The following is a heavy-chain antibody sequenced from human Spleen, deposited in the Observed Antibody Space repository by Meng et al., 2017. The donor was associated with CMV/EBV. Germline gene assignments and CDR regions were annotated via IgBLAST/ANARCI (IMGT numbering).Heavy chain of an antibody. CDR3: ARGGWSIAVASSQYLDL. J-gene: IGHJ2*01. V-gene: IGHV3-23*01. Sequence: FTFSNYAMTWVRQAPGKGLEWVSAISGSATSTYYADSVKGRFTISRDNSKNSLYLQMNSLRAEDTAVYYCARGGWSIAVASSQYLDLWGRGTLVTVSS. CDR2: ISGSATST. CDR1: FTFSNYA. D-gene: IGHD6-19*01.